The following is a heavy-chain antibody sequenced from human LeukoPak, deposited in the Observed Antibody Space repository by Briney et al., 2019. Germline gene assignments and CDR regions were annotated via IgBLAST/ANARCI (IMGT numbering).Heavy chain of an antibody. CDR1: GFPLSDHY. J-gene: IGHJ4*02. CDR3: GRDRGYSGSH. Sequence: GGSLRLSCVASGFPLSDHYMSWIRQAPGKGLEWLSYITSRGGSIYYANAVKGRFTISRDNAQNAVFLQMNRLIVEDTAVYYCGRDRGYSGSHWGQGTLVTVSS. V-gene: IGHV3-11*04. D-gene: IGHD5-12*01. CDR2: ITSRGGSI.